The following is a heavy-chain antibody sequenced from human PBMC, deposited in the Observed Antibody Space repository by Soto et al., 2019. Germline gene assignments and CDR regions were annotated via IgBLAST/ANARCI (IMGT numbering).Heavy chain of an antibody. Sequence: PGGSLRLSCAASGFSFIDYAINWVRQVPGGGLEYVAGIGGRGGNAFYADSMKGRFSISRDNSKNTVYLHMHNLRVDDSAMYYCAKARHSGDFAGSYDSWGQGTLVTVSS. V-gene: IGHV3-23*01. CDR1: GFSFIDYA. CDR3: AKARHSGDFAGSYDS. D-gene: IGHD2-21*02. CDR2: IGGRGGNA. J-gene: IGHJ5*02.